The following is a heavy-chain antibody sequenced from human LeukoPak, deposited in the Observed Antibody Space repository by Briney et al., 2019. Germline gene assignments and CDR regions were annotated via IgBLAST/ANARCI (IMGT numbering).Heavy chain of an antibody. J-gene: IGHJ4*02. CDR3: ARDGYSYGCWMYYFDY. Sequence: ASVKVSCKTSGYTFSSYGISWVRQAPGQGLEWMGWISANNGNINYAQKLQGRVTMTKDTSTNTAYMELRSLRVDDTAVYYCARDGYSYGCWMYYFDYWGQGTLVTVSS. D-gene: IGHD5-18*01. V-gene: IGHV1-18*01. CDR2: ISANNGNI. CDR1: GYTFSSYG.